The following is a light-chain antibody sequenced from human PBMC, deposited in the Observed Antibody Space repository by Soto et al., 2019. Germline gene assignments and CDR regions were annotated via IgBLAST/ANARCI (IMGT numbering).Light chain of an antibody. J-gene: IGKJ1*01. Sequence: DIQMTQSPSSLSASVGDRVTITCRASQSISNYLNWYQQKPGKAPKLLMYAASSLQSGVPSRFSGSGPGTDFTLTICSLQPEDFATYYCQQSYSTPRTFGQGTKLEIK. CDR1: QSISNY. CDR3: QQSYSTPRT. V-gene: IGKV1-39*01. CDR2: AAS.